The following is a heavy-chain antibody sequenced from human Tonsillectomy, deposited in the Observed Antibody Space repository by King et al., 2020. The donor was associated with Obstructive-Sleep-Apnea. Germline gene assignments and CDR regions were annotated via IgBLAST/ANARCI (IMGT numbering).Heavy chain of an antibody. D-gene: IGHD1-26*01. J-gene: IGHJ5*02. CDR2: IYYSGST. CDR3: ARQASGSYYFWFDP. CDR1: GASISSYY. Sequence: VQLQESGPGLVKPSETLSLTCTVSGASISSYYWNWIRQPPGKGLEWIGYIYYSGSTNYNPSLKSRVTISVDTSKNQFSLKLSSVTAADTAVYYCARQASGSYYFWFDPWGQGTLVTVSS. V-gene: IGHV4-59*08.